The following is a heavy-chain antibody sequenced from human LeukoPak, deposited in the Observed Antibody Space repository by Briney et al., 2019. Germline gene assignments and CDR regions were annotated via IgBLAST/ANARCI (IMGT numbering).Heavy chain of an antibody. J-gene: IGHJ3*02. CDR1: GFIFSSYS. CDR3: ARVGDFSVAAFDI. D-gene: IGHD3-16*01. V-gene: IGHV3-64*01. CDR2: ISSNGGST. Sequence: GGSLRLSCTTSGFIFSSYSMHWVRQAPGKGLEFVSAISSNGGSTFYANSVKGRFTISRDTSKNTLYLQMGSLRAEDMAVYYCARVGDFSVAAFDIWGQGTMVTVSS.